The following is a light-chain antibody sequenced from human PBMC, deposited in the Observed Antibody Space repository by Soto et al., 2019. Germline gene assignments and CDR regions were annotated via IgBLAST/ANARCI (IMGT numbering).Light chain of an antibody. J-gene: IGKJ5*01. CDR3: QQRSKWPPIT. CDR2: DSS. Sequence: IVLTQSPASLSLYPGERATLSCRASQNINIYLAWYQQKPGQAPRLLIYDSSNRATGIPARFSGSGSGTDFTLTISSLEPEDFAVYFCQQRSKWPPITFGQGTRLEIK. CDR1: QNINIY. V-gene: IGKV3-11*01.